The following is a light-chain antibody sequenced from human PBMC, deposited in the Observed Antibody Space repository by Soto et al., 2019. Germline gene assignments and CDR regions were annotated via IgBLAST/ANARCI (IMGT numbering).Light chain of an antibody. CDR2: KVS. J-gene: IGKJ1*01. V-gene: IGKV2-30*01. CDR1: QSLVSSDGDAY. Sequence: DVVMTQSPLSLSVTLGQSASISCRSSQSLVSSDGDAYLNWFHQRPGQSPRRLMYKVSDRDSGVPDRFSGNGSGTYFTLTIKKVEAEDIGLYYCLQGTHFPPWTFGQGTKV. CDR3: LQGTHFPPWT.